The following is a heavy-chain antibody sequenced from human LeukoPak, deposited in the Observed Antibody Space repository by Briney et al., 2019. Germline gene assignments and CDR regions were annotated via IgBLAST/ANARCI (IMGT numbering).Heavy chain of an antibody. Sequence: PGGSLRLSCAASGFTFSRHGMSWVRQAPGKGLEWVSSLSSAGVTAYYADSVKGRFTISRDNSKNTLSLHMSSLRAEDTAVYYCAKSIYWEWRTPLDYWGQGTLVTVSS. D-gene: IGHD3-3*01. CDR3: AKSIYWEWRTPLDY. CDR2: LSSAGVTA. V-gene: IGHV3-23*01. CDR1: GFTFSRHG. J-gene: IGHJ4*02.